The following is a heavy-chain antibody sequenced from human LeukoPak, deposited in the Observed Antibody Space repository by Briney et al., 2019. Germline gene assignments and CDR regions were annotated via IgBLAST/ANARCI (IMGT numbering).Heavy chain of an antibody. Sequence: GGSLRLSCAASGFTFRSYAMHGVRQAPGKGREGVAVISYDGSNKYYADSVKGRFTISRDNSKNTLYLQMNSLRAEDTAVYYSASRTGGEALDYWGQGTLVNVSS. J-gene: IGHJ4*02. CDR3: ASRTGGEALDY. CDR1: GFTFRSYA. D-gene: IGHD3-16*01. CDR2: ISYDGSNK. V-gene: IGHV3-30-3*01.